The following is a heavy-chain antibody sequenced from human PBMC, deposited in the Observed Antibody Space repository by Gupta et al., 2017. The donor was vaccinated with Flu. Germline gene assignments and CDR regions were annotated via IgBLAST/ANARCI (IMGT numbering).Heavy chain of an antibody. CDR2: IYYSGST. J-gene: IGHJ4*02. V-gene: IGHV4-39*01. D-gene: IGHD3-3*01. Sequence: YWGWIRQPPGKGLEWIGSIYYSGSTYYNPSLKSRVTISVDTSKNQFSLKLSSVTAAETAVYYCARHVETSFGVVPFDYGGQGTLVTVSS. CDR1: Y. CDR3: ARHVETSFGVVPFDY.